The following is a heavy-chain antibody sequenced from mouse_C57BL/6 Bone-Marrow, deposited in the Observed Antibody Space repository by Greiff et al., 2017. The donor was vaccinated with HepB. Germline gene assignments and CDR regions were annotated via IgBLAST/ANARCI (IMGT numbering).Heavy chain of an antibody. J-gene: IGHJ2*01. V-gene: IGHV1-64*01. CDR2: IHPNSGST. D-gene: IGHD2-2*01. CDR1: GYTFTSYW. CDR3: ARSGATMVTT. Sequence: VKLQQPGAELVKPGASVKLSCKASGYTFTSYWMHWVKQRPGQGLEWIGMIHPNSGSTNYNEKFKSKATLTVDKSSSTAYMQLSSLTSEDSAVYYCARSGATMVTTWGQGTTLTVSS.